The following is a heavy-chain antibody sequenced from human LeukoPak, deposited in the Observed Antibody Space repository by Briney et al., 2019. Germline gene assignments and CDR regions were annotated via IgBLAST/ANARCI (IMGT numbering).Heavy chain of an antibody. Sequence: SETLSLTCTVSGGSISSYYWSWIRQPPGKGLEWIGYIYYSGSTNYNPSLKSRVTISVDTSKNQFSLKLSSVTAADTAVYYCARGEGGYDLDGYTRYYYYGMDVWGQGTTVTVSS. CDR1: GGSISSYY. CDR2: IYYSGST. J-gene: IGHJ6*02. D-gene: IGHD5-12*01. CDR3: ARGEGGYDLDGYTRYYYYGMDV. V-gene: IGHV4-59*01.